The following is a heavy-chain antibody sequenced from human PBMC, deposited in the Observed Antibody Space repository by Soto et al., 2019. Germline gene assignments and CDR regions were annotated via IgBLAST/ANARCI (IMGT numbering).Heavy chain of an antibody. V-gene: IGHV3-33*01. CDR1: GFTFSSCG. CDR2: IWYDGSNK. CDR3: ARRYCSSGRCPNISYYYGMDV. D-gene: IGHD2-15*01. J-gene: IGHJ6*02. Sequence: HPGGSLRLSCAASGFTFSSCGMHWVRQAPGKGLEWVAVIWYDGSNKDYADSVKGRFTISRDNSKNTLYLQMNSLRAEDTAVYYCARRYCSSGRCPNISYYYGMDVWGQGTTVTVSS.